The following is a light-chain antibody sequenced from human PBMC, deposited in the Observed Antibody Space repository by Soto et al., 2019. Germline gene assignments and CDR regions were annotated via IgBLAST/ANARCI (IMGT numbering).Light chain of an antibody. CDR2: DVS. Sequence: QSVLTQPASVSGSPGQSITISCTGTSSDVGGYNYVSWYQQHPGKAPKLMIYDVSNRPSGVSNRFSGSKSGNTASLTISGLQAEDEADYSCSSYTSSSTLRVFGTGTKVTVL. CDR1: SSDVGGYNY. V-gene: IGLV2-14*01. CDR3: SSYTSSSTLRV. J-gene: IGLJ1*01.